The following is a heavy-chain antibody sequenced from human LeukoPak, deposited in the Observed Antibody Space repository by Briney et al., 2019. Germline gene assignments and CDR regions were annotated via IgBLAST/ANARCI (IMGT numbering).Heavy chain of an antibody. CDR3: AKPSLGRYYYYYMDV. CDR1: GYTFTSNY. J-gene: IGHJ6*03. V-gene: IGHV1-46*01. Sequence: ASVKVSCKAFGYTFTSNYMHWVRQAPGQGPEWMGVISPSGGSTTYAQKFQGRVTLTRDMSTSTDYLELSSLRSEDTAVYYCAKPSLGRYYYYYMDVWGKGTTVTVSS. CDR2: ISPSGGST.